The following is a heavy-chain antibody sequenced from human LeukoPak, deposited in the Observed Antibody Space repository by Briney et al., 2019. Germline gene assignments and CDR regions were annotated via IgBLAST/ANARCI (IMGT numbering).Heavy chain of an antibody. CDR3: AREGGDYYRAYSDC. J-gene: IGHJ4*02. D-gene: IGHD4-17*01. V-gene: IGHV1-46*01. Sequence: ASVKVSCKASGYTYTSYYMHWVRQAPGQGLEWMGIINPSGGSTSYAQKFQGRVTMTRDTSTSTVYMKRSSLRSEDTAVYYCAREGGDYYRAYSDCWGQGTLVTVSS. CDR1: GYTYTSYY. CDR2: INPSGGST.